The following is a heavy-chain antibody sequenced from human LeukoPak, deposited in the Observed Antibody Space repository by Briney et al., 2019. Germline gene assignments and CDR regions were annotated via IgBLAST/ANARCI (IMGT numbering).Heavy chain of an antibody. J-gene: IGHJ4*02. D-gene: IGHD2-8*02. CDR3: AKVTGEWRTYYFDY. V-gene: IGHV4-4*07. CDR2: IYTSGST. Sequence: KPSETLSLTCTVSGGSISSYYWSWIRQPAGKGLEWIGRIYTSGSTNYNPSLKSRVTISVDTSKNQFSLKLSSVTAADTAVYYCAKVTGEWRTYYFDYWGQGTLVTVSS. CDR1: GGSISSYY.